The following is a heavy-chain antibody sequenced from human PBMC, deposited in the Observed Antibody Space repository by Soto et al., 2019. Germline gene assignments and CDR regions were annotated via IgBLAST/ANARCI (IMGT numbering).Heavy chain of an antibody. CDR1: GFTFSSYA. CDR2: ISYDGSNK. Sequence: PGGSRRLSCAASGFTFSSYAMHWVRQAPGKGLEWVAVISYDGSNKYYADSVKGRFTISRDNSKNTLYLQMNSLRAEDTAVYYCARDGRIVVVPAARAFDYWGQGTLVTVSS. V-gene: IGHV3-30-3*01. J-gene: IGHJ4*02. CDR3: ARDGRIVVVPAARAFDY. D-gene: IGHD2-2*01.